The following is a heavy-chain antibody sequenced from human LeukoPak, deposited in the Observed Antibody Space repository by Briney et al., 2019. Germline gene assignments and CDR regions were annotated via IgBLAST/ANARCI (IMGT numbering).Heavy chain of an antibody. CDR3: ASLYYDFWSGSEDY. Sequence: PSETLSLTCTVSGGSISSYYWSWIRQPPGKGLEWIGYIYYSGSTYYNPSLKSRVTISVDTSKNQFSLKLSSVTAADTAVYYCASLYYDFWSGSEDYWGQGTLVTVSS. D-gene: IGHD3-3*01. J-gene: IGHJ4*02. CDR1: GGSISSYY. V-gene: IGHV4-59*08. CDR2: IYYSGST.